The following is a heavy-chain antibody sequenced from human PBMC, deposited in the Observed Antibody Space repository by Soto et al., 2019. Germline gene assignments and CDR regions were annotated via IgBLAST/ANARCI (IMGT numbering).Heavy chain of an antibody. Sequence: PSETLSLTCTVSGGSIRSSTYYWGWIRQPPGKGLEWIGSIYYSGSTHYNPSLKSRVTMSVDTSTNQFSLKLNSVTAADTAVYYCARVSDYYDSSGYYRSLDYWGQGTLVTVSS. CDR3: ARVSDYYDSSGYYRSLDY. V-gene: IGHV4-39*01. D-gene: IGHD3-22*01. CDR2: IYYSGST. J-gene: IGHJ4*02. CDR1: GGSIRSSTYY.